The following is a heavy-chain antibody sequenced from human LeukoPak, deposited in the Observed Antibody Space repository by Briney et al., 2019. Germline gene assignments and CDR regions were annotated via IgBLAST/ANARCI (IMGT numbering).Heavy chain of an antibody. CDR1: GASISSYD. Sequence: SETLSLTCTVSGASISSYDWTWIRQPAGEGLELIGRIYTSGSTNYNPSLKSRVTMSVDTSKNQFSLKLSAVTAADTAVYYCARARGGSGSYGHFDYWGQGTLVTVSS. CDR3: ARARGGSGSYGHFDY. J-gene: IGHJ4*02. CDR2: IYTSGST. D-gene: IGHD1-26*01. V-gene: IGHV4-4*07.